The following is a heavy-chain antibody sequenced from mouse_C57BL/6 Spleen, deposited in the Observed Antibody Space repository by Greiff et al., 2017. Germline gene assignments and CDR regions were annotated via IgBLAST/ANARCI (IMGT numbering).Heavy chain of an antibody. CDR3: ARGGLTGNWYFDV. CDR2: IDPSDSET. D-gene: IGHD4-1*01. Sequence: QVQLQQPGAELVRPGSSVKLSCKASGYTFTSYWMHWVKQRPIQGLEWIGNIDPSDSETNYNQKFKDKATLTVDKSSSTAYMQLSSLTSEDSAVYYCARGGLTGNWYFDVWGTGTTVTVSS. V-gene: IGHV1-52*01. CDR1: GYTFTSYW. J-gene: IGHJ1*03.